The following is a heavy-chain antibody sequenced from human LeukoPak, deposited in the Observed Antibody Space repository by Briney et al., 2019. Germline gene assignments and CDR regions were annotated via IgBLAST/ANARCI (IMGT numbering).Heavy chain of an antibody. D-gene: IGHD5-18*01. CDR1: GFTFSSYD. CDR3: ASGADFGYSYGGYYYMDV. V-gene: IGHV3-13*01. CDR2: IGTAGDT. Sequence: GGSLTLSCAASGFTFSSYDMHWVRQATGKGLEWVSAIGTAGDTYYSASVKSRCTISRENAKNNLYFQMNSSRAADAAVVYCASGADFGYSYGGYYYMDVWGKGTTVTVSS. J-gene: IGHJ6*03.